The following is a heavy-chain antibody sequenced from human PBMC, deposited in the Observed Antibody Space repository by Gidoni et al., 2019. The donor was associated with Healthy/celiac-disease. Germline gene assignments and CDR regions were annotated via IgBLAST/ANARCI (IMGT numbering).Heavy chain of an antibody. Sequence: VESGGGLVQPGGSLRLSCAASGLTFSSYSMNWVRQAPGKGLEWVSYISSSSGTIYYAYSVKGRFTISRDNAKNSLYLQMNSLRDEDTAVYYCARDPYSSSWFASYFDYWGQGTLVTVSS. CDR1: GLTFSSYS. J-gene: IGHJ4*02. CDR3: ARDPYSSSWFASYFDY. D-gene: IGHD6-13*01. CDR2: ISSSSGTI. V-gene: IGHV3-48*02.